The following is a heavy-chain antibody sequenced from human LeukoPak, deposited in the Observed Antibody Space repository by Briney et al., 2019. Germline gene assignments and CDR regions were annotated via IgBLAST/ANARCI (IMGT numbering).Heavy chain of an antibody. D-gene: IGHD4-11*01. CDR2: ISSSGGTR. Sequence: PGGSLRLSCAASGFAFSVYEMYWVRQAPGKGLEWVSYISSSGGTRYYADSVKGRFTISRDNSQNTVFLQMNSLRVEDTAMYYCARDAQRGFDYSNSLEYWGHGTLVTVSS. CDR3: ARDAQRGFDYSNSLEY. CDR1: GFAFSVYE. V-gene: IGHV3-48*03. J-gene: IGHJ4*01.